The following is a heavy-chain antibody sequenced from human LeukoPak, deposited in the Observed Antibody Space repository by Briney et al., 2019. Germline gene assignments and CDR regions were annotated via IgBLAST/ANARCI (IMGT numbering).Heavy chain of an antibody. CDR3: EIKGY. Sequence: GGSLRLSCAASGFTFSNAWMSWVRQAPGKGLEWVGRIKSKTGGGTTDYAAPVKGRFTISRDDSKNTLYLQMNSLKTEDTAVYYCEIKGYWGQGTLVTVSS. J-gene: IGHJ4*02. CDR1: GFTFSNAW. V-gene: IGHV3-15*01. CDR2: IKSKTGGGTT.